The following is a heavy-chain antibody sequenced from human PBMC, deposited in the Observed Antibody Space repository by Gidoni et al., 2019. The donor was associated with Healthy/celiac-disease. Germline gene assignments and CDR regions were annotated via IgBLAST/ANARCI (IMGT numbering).Heavy chain of an antibody. Sequence: EVQLLESGGGLVQPAGSLRLSCAASGFTFSSYAMSWVRQAPGKGLEWVSAISGSGGSTYYADSVKGRFTISRDNSKNTLYLQMNSLRAEDTAVYYCARIHYYGSGSIDYWGQGTLVTVSS. V-gene: IGHV3-23*01. J-gene: IGHJ4*02. CDR1: GFTFSSYA. CDR2: ISGSGGST. D-gene: IGHD3-10*01. CDR3: ARIHYYGSGSIDY.